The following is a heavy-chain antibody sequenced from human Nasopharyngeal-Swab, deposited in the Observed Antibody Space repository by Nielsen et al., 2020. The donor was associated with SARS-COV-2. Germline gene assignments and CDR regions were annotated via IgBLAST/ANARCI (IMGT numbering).Heavy chain of an antibody. CDR3: ARDRRMVRGVPTFDY. Sequence: VRQAPGKGLEWVANIKQDGSEKYYADSVKGRFTISRDNSKNTLYLQMNSLRAEDTAVYYCARDRRMVRGVPTFDYWGQGTLVTVSS. D-gene: IGHD3-10*01. V-gene: IGHV3-7*01. CDR2: IKQDGSEK. J-gene: IGHJ4*02.